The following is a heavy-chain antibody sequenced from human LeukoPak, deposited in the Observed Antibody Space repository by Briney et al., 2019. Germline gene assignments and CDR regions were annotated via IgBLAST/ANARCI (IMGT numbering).Heavy chain of an antibody. V-gene: IGHV3-23*01. CDR2: ISGSGGST. CDR1: GFTFSSYA. Sequence: GGSLRLSCAASGFTFSSYAMSWVRQAPGKGLEWVSAISGSGGSTYYADSVEGRFTISRDNSKNTLYLQMSSLRAEDTAVYYGAKEPAAGTTFDYWGQGALVTVSS. D-gene: IGHD1-1*01. CDR3: AKEPAAGTTFDY. J-gene: IGHJ4*02.